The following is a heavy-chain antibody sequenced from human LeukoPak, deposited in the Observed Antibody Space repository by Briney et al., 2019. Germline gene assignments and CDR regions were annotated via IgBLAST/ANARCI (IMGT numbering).Heavy chain of an antibody. J-gene: IGHJ4*02. CDR1: GFTFSNYA. CDR3: ARGDGGDYGAFDY. Sequence: GGSLRLSCAASGFTFSNYAMNWVRQAPEKGLEWVSTIHGGGDVTYYADSVKGRFTISRDNSKNSLYLQMNSLRAEDTALYYCARGDGGDYGAFDYWGQGTLVTVS. D-gene: IGHD4-17*01. CDR2: IHGGGDVT. V-gene: IGHV3-23*01.